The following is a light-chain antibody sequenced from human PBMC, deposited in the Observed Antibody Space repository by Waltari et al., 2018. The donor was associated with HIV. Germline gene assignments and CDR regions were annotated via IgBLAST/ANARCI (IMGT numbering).Light chain of an antibody. CDR1: SGSIASHY. J-gene: IGLJ3*02. Sequence: NFILTQTHSVSASPGETFIISSTRTSGSIASHYIHWFQQRPGAAPTTIIYEDNQRSSGIPDRFSGSIDTSSNSASLTISGLKTEDEADYYCQSFNDNNEWVFGGGTKVTVL. CDR2: EDN. CDR3: QSFNDNNEWV. V-gene: IGLV6-57*03.